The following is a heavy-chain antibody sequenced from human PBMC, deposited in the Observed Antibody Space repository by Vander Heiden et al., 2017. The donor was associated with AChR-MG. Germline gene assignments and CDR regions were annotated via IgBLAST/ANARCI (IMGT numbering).Heavy chain of an antibody. D-gene: IGHD3-10*01. CDR2: IRYDGSNK. CDR3: AKVGYYDSGRYGGMDV. V-gene: IGHV3-30*02. J-gene: IGHJ6*02. CDR1: GFPFSRYG. Sequence: QVQLVESGGGVVQPGGSLRLSCVASGFPFSRYGMHWVRQAPGKGLGWVAYIRYDGSNKYYVDSVKGRFSISRDNSKNTLYLQMNSLRAEDTAVYYCAKVGYYDSGRYGGMDVWGQGTTVTVSS.